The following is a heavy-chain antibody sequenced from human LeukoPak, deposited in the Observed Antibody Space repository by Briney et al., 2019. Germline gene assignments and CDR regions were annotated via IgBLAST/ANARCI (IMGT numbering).Heavy chain of an antibody. Sequence: ASVKVSCKASGGTFSNYAISWVRQAPGQGLEWMGGIIPIFGTANYAQKFRGRVTITADKSTRTAYMELSSLRSEDTAVYYCAGDNDSRDPPHFDYWGQGTLVTVSS. D-gene: IGHD3-16*01. J-gene: IGHJ4*02. CDR3: AGDNDSRDPPHFDY. CDR1: GGTFSNYA. V-gene: IGHV1-69*06. CDR2: IIPIFGTA.